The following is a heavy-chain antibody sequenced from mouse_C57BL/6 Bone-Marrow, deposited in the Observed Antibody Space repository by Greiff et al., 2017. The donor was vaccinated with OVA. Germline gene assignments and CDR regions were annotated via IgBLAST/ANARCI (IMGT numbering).Heavy chain of an antibody. J-gene: IGHJ1*03. CDR2: ILPGSGST. V-gene: IGHV1-9*01. Sequence: QVQLQQSGAELMKPGASVKLSCKATGYTFTGYWIAWVKQRPGHGLEWIGEILPGSGSTNYNEKFKGKATFTAVTSSNTAYMQLSSLTTEDSTIYYCAKRATVVSHWYFDVWGTGTTVTVSS. CDR3: AKRATVVSHWYFDV. CDR1: GYTFTGYW. D-gene: IGHD1-1*01.